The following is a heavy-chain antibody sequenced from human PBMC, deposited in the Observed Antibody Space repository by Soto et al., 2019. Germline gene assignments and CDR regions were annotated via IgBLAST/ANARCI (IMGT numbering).Heavy chain of an antibody. J-gene: IGHJ4*02. CDR3: ARSTPPSY. Sequence: GGSLRLSCAASGFTFNTYSMNWVRQAPGKGLEWVSYISSSSNTIYYADSVKGRFTISRDNAQNSLYLQMNSLRDEDTAIYYCARSTPPSYWGQGTLVTVSS. CDR1: GFTFNTYS. V-gene: IGHV3-48*02. CDR2: ISSSSNTI.